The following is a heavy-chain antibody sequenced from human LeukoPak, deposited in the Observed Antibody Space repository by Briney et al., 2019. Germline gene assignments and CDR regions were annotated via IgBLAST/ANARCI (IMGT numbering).Heavy chain of an antibody. D-gene: IGHD3-3*01. J-gene: IGHJ4*02. CDR1: GFTFSSNS. CDR3: AKSGGLAIFGVVVR. V-gene: IGHV3-21*04. Sequence: GGSLRLSCAASGFTFSSNSMNWVRQAPGKGLEWVSSISGSGRFIYYADSLKGRFTVSRDNSKNTLYLQMNSLRAEDTAVYYCAKSGGLAIFGVVVRWGQGTLVTVSS. CDR2: ISGSGRFI.